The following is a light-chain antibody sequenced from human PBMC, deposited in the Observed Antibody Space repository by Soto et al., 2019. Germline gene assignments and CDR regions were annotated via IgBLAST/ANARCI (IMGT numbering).Light chain of an antibody. J-gene: IGKJ3*01. CDR2: KAS. CDR3: QQYNSFPLT. CDR1: QFMSVW. V-gene: IGKV1-5*03. Sequence: DIQMTQSPSTLSASVGDRVTITCRASQFMSVWLAWYQQKPGTAPKLLIYKASSLESAVPTRFSGSGAGTEFSLTISSLQPDDSATYYCQQYNSFPLTFGPGTKVDIK.